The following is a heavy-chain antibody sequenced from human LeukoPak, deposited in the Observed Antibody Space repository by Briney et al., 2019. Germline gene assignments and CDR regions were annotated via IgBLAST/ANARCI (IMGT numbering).Heavy chain of an antibody. D-gene: IGHD1-26*01. CDR2: IYHSGIT. CDR1: GGSISSGGYS. V-gene: IGHV4-30-2*01. CDR3: ARGSGSYYHFDY. Sequence: PSETLSLTCAVSGGSISSGGYSWSWIRQPPGQGLECLGYIYHSGITYYNPSLKSRVTMSVDRSKNQFSLKLSSVTAADTAVYYCARGSGSYYHFDYWGQGTLVTVSS. J-gene: IGHJ4*02.